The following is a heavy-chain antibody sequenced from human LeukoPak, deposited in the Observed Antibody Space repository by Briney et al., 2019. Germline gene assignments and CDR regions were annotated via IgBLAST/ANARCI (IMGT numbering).Heavy chain of an antibody. CDR3: ARDFFAFGGVIALLDY. Sequence: GGSLRLSCVVSGFTFNNYGMNWVRQAPGKGLDWVSYISASRSSISYADSVKGRFTISRDNAMNSLYLQMNSLRDEDTAVYYCARDFFAFGGVIALLDYWGQGPLVTVSS. V-gene: IGHV3-48*02. CDR2: ISASRSSI. D-gene: IGHD3-16*02. J-gene: IGHJ4*02. CDR1: GFTFNNYG.